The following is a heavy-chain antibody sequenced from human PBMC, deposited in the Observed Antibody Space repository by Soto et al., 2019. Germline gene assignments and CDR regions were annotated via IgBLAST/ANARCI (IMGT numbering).Heavy chain of an antibody. CDR1: GGTFSNFA. CDR2: IILTFGVP. CDR3: ARGPDYEGYFDY. J-gene: IGHJ4*02. Sequence: QVRLVQSGAEVKKPGSSVKVSCKASGGTFSNFAINWVRQAPGQGLEWMGGIILTFGVPHYAQKFQGRVTIAADESMTTAYMDLSGLRSEDPAVYYCARGPDYEGYFDYWGQGTLVTVSS. D-gene: IGHD4-17*01. V-gene: IGHV1-69*12.